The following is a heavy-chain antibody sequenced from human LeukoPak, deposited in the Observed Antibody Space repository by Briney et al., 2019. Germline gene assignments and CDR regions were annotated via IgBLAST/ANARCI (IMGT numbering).Heavy chain of an antibody. CDR3: VEDVVVIVAAKPGI. Sequence: PGGSLRLSCAASGFNFNTYAMSWVRQAPGKGLEWVSSISGSGDSTYYADAVKGRFTISRDNTKNTLYLQMSSLRAEDTAVYYCVEDVVVIVAAKPGIWGQGTLVTVSS. CDR1: GFNFNTYA. J-gene: IGHJ4*02. CDR2: ISGSGDST. V-gene: IGHV3-23*01. D-gene: IGHD2-15*01.